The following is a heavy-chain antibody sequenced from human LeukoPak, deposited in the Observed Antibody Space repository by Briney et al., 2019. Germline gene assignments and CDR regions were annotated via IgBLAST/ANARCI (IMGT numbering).Heavy chain of an antibody. CDR3: SRPHIVVVTANRWGLDY. V-gene: IGHV3-21*01. CDR2: ISSSSSYI. D-gene: IGHD2-21*02. CDR1: GXTFSSYS. Sequence: PGGSLRLSCAASGXTFSSYSMNWVRQAPGKGLESVSSISSSSSYIYYADSVKGRFTISRDNAKNSLYLQMNSLRAEDTAVYYCSRPHIVVVTANRWGLDYWGQGTLVTVSS. J-gene: IGHJ4*02.